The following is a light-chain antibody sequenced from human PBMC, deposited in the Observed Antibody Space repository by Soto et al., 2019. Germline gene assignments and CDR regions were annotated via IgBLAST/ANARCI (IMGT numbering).Light chain of an antibody. Sequence: DIHLTQSPSTLSASVGDRVTITCRASQSISSWLAWYQQKPGKAPKLLIYKASTLESGVPSRFSGSGSGTEFTLTISSLQTDDFATYYCQHWVDYMWTFGQGTKVVIK. V-gene: IGKV1-5*03. J-gene: IGKJ1*01. CDR3: QHWVDYMWT. CDR2: KAS. CDR1: QSISSW.